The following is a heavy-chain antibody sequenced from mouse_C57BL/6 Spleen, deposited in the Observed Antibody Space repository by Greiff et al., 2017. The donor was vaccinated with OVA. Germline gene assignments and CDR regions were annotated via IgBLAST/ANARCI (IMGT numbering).Heavy chain of an antibody. CDR1: GFSLTSYG. CDR3: ARRLGPYYYAMDY. J-gene: IGHJ4*01. CDR2: IWSGGST. V-gene: IGHV2-2*01. Sequence: VQRVESGPGLVQPSQSLSITCTVSGFSLTSYGVHWVRQSPGKGLEWLGVIWSGGSTDYNAAFISRLSISKDNSKSQVFFKMNSLQADDTAIYYCARRLGPYYYAMDYWGQGTSVTVSS. D-gene: IGHD1-2*01.